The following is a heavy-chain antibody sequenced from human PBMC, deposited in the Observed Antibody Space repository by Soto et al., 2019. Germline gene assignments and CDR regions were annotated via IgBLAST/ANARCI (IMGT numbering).Heavy chain of an antibody. CDR3: ARAVQPY. J-gene: IGHJ4*02. Sequence: EVQLVESGGGLVKPGGSLRLSCAASGFTFSSYSMNWVRQAPGKGLEWVSSISSSSSYIYYADSVKGRFTITRDNSKNSLYLQMNSLSAEDTAVYYCARAVQPYWGQGTLVTVSS. CDR1: GFTFSSYS. V-gene: IGHV3-21*01. CDR2: ISSSSSYI.